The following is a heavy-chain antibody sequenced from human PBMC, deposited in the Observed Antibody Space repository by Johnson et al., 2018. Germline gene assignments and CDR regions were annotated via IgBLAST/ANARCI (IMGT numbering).Heavy chain of an antibody. Sequence: QVQLVQSGGGVVQPGRSLRLSCAASGFTFSSYAMHWVRQAPGKGLEWVAVISYDGSNKYYADSVKGRFTISRDNSKNTLYLQMNRLRAEYTAVYYCASLSAGAFDIWGQGTMVTVSS. D-gene: IGHD3-3*02. J-gene: IGHJ3*02. CDR1: GFTFSSYA. CDR3: ASLSAGAFDI. V-gene: IGHV3-30-3*01. CDR2: ISYDGSNK.